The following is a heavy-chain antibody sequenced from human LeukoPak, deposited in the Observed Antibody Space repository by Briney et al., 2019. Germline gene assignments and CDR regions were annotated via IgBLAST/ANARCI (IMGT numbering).Heavy chain of an antibody. CDR2: ISVSGNK. V-gene: IGHV3-23*01. CDR1: GFTLSSYA. CDR3: AKAPVTTCSGAYCYPFDY. Sequence: PGGSLRLSCGASGFTLSSYAMSWVRQGAGKGLEGVYAISVSGNKYHADSVKGRFTISRDSSKNTLYLQMNSLRAGDAAVYYCAKAPVTTCSGAYCYPFDYWSQGTLVTVSS. D-gene: IGHD2-15*01. J-gene: IGHJ4*02.